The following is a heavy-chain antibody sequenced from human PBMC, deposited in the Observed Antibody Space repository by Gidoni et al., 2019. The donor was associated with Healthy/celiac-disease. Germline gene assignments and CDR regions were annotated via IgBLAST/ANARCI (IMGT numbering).Heavy chain of an antibody. CDR1: GGSISSGSYY. CDR3: ARAGYSYGYHWFDP. J-gene: IGHJ5*02. V-gene: IGHV4-61*02. D-gene: IGHD5-18*01. Sequence: QVQLQESGPGLVKPSQTLSLTCTVSGGSISSGSYYWSWIRQPAGKGLEWIGRIYTSGSTNYNPSLKSRVTISVDTSKNQFSLKLSSVTAADTAVYYCARAGYSYGYHWFDPWGQGTLVIVSS. CDR2: IYTSGST.